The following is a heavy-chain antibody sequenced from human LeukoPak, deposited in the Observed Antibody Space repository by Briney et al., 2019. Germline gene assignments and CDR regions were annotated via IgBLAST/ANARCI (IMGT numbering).Heavy chain of an antibody. CDR3: ARASGYYRSFDY. V-gene: IGHV4-59*01. CDR2: IYYSGST. Sequence: SETLPLTCTVSGGSISTYYWIWVRQPPGKGLEWIGSIYYSGSTNYNPSLESRVTISVDTSKNQFSLKLNSVTAADTAVYYCARASGYYRSFDYWGQGTLVTVSS. D-gene: IGHD5-12*01. J-gene: IGHJ4*02. CDR1: GGSISTYY.